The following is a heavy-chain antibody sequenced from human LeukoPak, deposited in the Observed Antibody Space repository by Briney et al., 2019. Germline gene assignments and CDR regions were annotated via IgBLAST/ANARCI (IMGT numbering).Heavy chain of an antibody. J-gene: IGHJ4*02. CDR2: ISAYNGNT. CDR3: ARDEYYDSSGYYPIYYFDY. V-gene: IGHV1-18*01. Sequence: ASVKVSCKASGYTFTGYGISWVRQAPGQGLEWMGWISAYNGNTNYAQKLQGRVTMTTDTSTSTAYMELRSLRSDDTAVYYCARDEYYDSSGYYPIYYFDYWGQGTLVTVSS. D-gene: IGHD3-22*01. CDR1: GYTFTGYG.